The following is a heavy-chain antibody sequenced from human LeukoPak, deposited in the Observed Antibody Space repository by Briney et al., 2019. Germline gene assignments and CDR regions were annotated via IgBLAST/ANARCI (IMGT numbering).Heavy chain of an antibody. V-gene: IGHV3-30*14. CDR2: ISYDGSNK. J-gene: IGHJ4*02. CDR1: GFTFSSYA. CDR3: ARRHLGFYDDS. Sequence: GRSLRLSCAASGFTFSSYAMHWVRQAPGKGLEWVAVISYDGSNKYYADSVKGRFTISSDNSKNIVYLQMNSLRVEESAVYYCARRHLGFYDDSWGQGVLVTVSS. D-gene: IGHD5/OR15-5a*01.